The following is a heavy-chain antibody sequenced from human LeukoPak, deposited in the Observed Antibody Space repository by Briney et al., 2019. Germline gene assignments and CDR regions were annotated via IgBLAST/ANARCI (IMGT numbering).Heavy chain of an antibody. CDR2: ISTDGYTT. CDR1: GLAFSAYK. D-gene: IGHD2-15*01. V-gene: IGHV3-74*01. CDR3: VVGGSPGY. J-gene: IGHJ4*02. Sequence: GGSLRLSCAASGLAFSAYKTHWVRQAPRKGLVWVSRISTDGYTTDYADFVQGRFTASRDNTKNTWSLEMNSLRAEDTAVYYCVVGGSPGYWGQGTLVTVSS.